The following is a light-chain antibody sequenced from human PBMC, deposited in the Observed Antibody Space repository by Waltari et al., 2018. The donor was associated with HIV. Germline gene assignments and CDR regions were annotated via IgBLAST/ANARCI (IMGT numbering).Light chain of an antibody. CDR2: YDS. Sequence: SYVLPQPPSVSVARGNTATHTCDGDLSGTKTVHWYQQKPGQAPVLVIFYDSDRPSEIPERYSGSNSGDTATLTITRVEAGDEADYYCQVWDSSSDHYVFGTGTTVTVL. CDR3: QVWDSSSDHYV. CDR1: LSGTKT. J-gene: IGLJ1*01. V-gene: IGLV3-21*04.